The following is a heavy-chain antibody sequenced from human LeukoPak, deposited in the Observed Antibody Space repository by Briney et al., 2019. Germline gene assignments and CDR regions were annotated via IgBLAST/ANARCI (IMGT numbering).Heavy chain of an antibody. D-gene: IGHD3-10*01. J-gene: IGHJ6*04. CDR1: GGSISSGGYY. CDR3: ARSGRYYGSGSYPYYYYYGMDV. V-gene: IGHV4-31*03. CDR2: IYYSGST. Sequence: PSETLSLACTVSGGSISSGGYYWSWIRQHPGEGLEWIGYIYYSGSTYYNPSLKSRVTISVDTSKNQFSLKLSSVTAADTAVYYCARSGRYYGSGSYPYYYYYGMDVWGKGTTVTVSS.